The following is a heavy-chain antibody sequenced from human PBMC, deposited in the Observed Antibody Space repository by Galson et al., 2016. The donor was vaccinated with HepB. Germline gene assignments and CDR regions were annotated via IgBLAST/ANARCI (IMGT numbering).Heavy chain of an antibody. CDR3: AKGRRNTLFGLAVSGCGSNFDS. CDR1: GFPFEDYA. V-gene: IGHV3-9*01. Sequence: SLRLSCAASGFPFEDYAMHWVRQVPGKGLEWVAGIHWYSSTKDYADAVKGRFTISRDNAKKSLYLQMNSLRAEDTAFYYCAKGRRNTLFGLAVSGCGSNFDSWGQGILVTVSS. D-gene: IGHD3-3*01. J-gene: IGHJ4*02. CDR2: IHWYSSTK.